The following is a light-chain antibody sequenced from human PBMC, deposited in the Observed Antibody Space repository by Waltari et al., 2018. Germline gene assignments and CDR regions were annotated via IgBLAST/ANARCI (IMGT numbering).Light chain of an antibody. V-gene: IGKV4-1*01. CDR3: QQYYSTPVH. CDR2: WAA. CDR1: QSVLYSSNNKNY. J-gene: IGKJ2*01. Sequence: DIVMNQSPDSLAVSLGERATINRKSSQSVLYSSNNKNYVAWYQQKPGQPPKLLIYWAATRESGVPDRFSGSGSGTDFTLTISSLQAEDVAVYYCQQYYSTPVHFGQGTKREIK.